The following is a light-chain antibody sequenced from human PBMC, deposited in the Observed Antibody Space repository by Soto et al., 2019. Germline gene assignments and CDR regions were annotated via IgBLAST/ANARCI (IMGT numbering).Light chain of an antibody. CDR1: QSVTSN. J-gene: IGKJ5*01. V-gene: IGKV3-11*01. Sequence: EIVMTQSPGTLSVSPGERATLSCRASQSVTSNLAWYQQKPGQTPRLLIYDGSNRATGIPARFSGSGSGTDHTLTISSLEPEDSAVYYCQQRSNWPITFGQGTRLEIK. CDR2: DGS. CDR3: QQRSNWPIT.